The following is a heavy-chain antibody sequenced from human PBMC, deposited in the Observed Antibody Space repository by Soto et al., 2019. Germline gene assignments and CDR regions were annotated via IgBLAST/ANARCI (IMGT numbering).Heavy chain of an antibody. V-gene: IGHV3-23*01. J-gene: IGHJ4*02. CDR3: AKSIRPSDLTTYYFDY. CDR1: GLTFSRYA. D-gene: IGHD4-17*01. Sequence: EEQLLESGGGLVQPGWSLRLSCAASGLTFSRYAMSWVRQAPGKGLEWVSIINPSGDITYYGDSVKGRFTISIDNSKNALSLQMHRLRAEDTAVYYCAKSIRPSDLTTYYFDYRGQGTLVTGSS. CDR2: INPSGDIT.